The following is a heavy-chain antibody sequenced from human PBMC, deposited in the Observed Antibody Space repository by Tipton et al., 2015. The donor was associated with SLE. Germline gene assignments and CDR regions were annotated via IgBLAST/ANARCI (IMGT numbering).Heavy chain of an antibody. Sequence: TLSLTCSVSGVSLSTSRYYWGWIRQSPGQGLEWIGYISYSGSTYYNPSLKSRVTISVDTSENQFSLKLSSVTAADTAVYYCARDRVYSSVTEAFDIWGHGTMVTVS. CDR1: GVSLSTSRYY. D-gene: IGHD6-13*01. V-gene: IGHV4-31*03. CDR2: ISYSGST. CDR3: ARDRVYSSVTEAFDI. J-gene: IGHJ3*02.